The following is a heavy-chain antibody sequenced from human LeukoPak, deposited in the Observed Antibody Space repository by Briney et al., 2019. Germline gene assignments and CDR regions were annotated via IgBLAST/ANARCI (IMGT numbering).Heavy chain of an antibody. CDR2: INPNNGDT. Sequence: ASVKVSCKASGYTFTDYYMHWVRQAPGQGLEWMGWINPNNGDTNYAQKFQGRVTVTRDTSITTAFMELSRLRSDDTAVYYCARGLTGYPTLFYFDYWGQGTLVTVSS. V-gene: IGHV1-2*02. J-gene: IGHJ4*02. CDR3: ARGLTGYPTLFYFDY. CDR1: GYTFTDYY. D-gene: IGHD3-9*01.